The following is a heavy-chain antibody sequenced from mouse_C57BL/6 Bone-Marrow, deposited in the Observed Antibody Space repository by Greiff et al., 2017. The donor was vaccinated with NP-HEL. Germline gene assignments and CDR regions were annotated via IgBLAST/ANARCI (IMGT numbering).Heavy chain of an antibody. CDR2: IHPNSGST. CDR1: GYTFTSYW. J-gene: IGHJ1*03. Sequence: QVQLQQSGAELVKPGASVKLSCKASGYTFTSYWMHWVKQRPGQGLEWIGMIHPNSGSTNYNEKFKSKATLTVDKSSSTAYMQLSSLTSEDSAVYYCSSIYDGYYWYFDVWGTGTTVTVSS. V-gene: IGHV1-64*01. D-gene: IGHD2-3*01. CDR3: SSIYDGYYWYFDV.